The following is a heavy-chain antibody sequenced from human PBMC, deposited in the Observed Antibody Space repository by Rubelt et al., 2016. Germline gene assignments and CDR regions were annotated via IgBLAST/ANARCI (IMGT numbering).Heavy chain of an antibody. J-gene: IGHJ4*02. CDR2: INAGNGNT. CDR1: GYTFTSYA. D-gene: IGHD1-26*01. CDR3: ARDIYSGSYYGY. V-gene: IGHV1-3*01. Sequence: QVQLVQSGAEVKKPGASVKVSCKASGYTFTSYAMHWVRQAPGQRLEWMGWINAGNGNTKYSQKLQGRVTMTRDTSASTAYMERSSLRSEDTAVYYCARDIYSGSYYGYWGQGTLVTVSS.